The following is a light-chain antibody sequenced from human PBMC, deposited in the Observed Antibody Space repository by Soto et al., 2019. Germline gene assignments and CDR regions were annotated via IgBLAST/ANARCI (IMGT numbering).Light chain of an antibody. V-gene: IGKV1-5*01. CDR1: QSISNW. CDR3: QQSYSSPWT. CDR2: HAS. Sequence: DIQMTQSPSALSASVGDRVTITFRASQSISNWLAWYQQKPGTAPKVLIYHASNLQSGVPSRFSGSGSGTEFTLTISCLQSEDFATYYCQQSYSSPWTFGQGTKVDIK. J-gene: IGKJ1*01.